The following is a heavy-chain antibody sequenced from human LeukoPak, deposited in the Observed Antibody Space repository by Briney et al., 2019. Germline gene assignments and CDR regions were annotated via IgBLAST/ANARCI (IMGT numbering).Heavy chain of an antibody. J-gene: IGHJ4*02. V-gene: IGHV4-39*07. Sequence: SETLSLTCTVSGGSISSSSYYWGWIRQPPGKGLEWIGSIYYSGSTYYNPSLKSRVTISVDTSKNQFSLKLSSVTAADTAVYYCATGPPYDSSLYFDYWGQGTLVTVSS. CDR1: GGSISSSSYY. CDR2: IYYSGST. CDR3: ATGPPYDSSLYFDY. D-gene: IGHD3-22*01.